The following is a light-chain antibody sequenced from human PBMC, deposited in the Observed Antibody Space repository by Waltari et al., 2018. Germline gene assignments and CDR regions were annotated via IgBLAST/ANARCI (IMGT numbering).Light chain of an antibody. Sequence: DIQMTQSPSSLSASVGYRVTIPCRASQNIGKYLNWYQHKPGKAPKLLIYAASSLLSGVPSRFSGSGSGTDFTFTISSLQPEDFATYYCQQSSSTPQSTFGQGTRLEIK. CDR1: QNIGKY. CDR3: QQSSSTPQST. V-gene: IGKV1-39*01. J-gene: IGKJ5*01. CDR2: AAS.